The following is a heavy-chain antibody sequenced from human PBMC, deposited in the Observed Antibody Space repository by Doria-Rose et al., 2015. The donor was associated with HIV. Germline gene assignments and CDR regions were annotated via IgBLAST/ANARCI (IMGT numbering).Heavy chain of an antibody. V-gene: IGHV2-26*01. CDR2: NFSDDER. Sequence: ESGPVLVKPTETLTLTCTVSGVSLSSPGMGVSWIRQPPVQALEWLANNFSDDERSYRTTLKSRLTISRGTSKSQVVLTMTDMDPVDTATYYCARIKSSRWYHKYYFDFWGQGTLVIVSA. CDR1: GVSLSSPGMG. D-gene: IGHD6-13*01. J-gene: IGHJ4*02. CDR3: ARIKSSRWYHKYYFDF.